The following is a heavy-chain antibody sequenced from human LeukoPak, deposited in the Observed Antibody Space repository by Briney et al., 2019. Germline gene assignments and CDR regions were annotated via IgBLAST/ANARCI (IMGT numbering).Heavy chain of an antibody. CDR2: IYHSGHT. CDR1: GHSISSGYY. Sequence: PSDTLSLTCAVSGHSISSGYYWGWLRPPPGKGPEWIGQIYHSGHTYYNPSLKSRVTKSVDTPKNQFPPMISSVTAAGTAVYYCARQGGSNSPYYYYYMDVWGKGTTVTVSS. J-gene: IGHJ6*03. D-gene: IGHD6-13*01. CDR3: ARQGGSNSPYYYYYMDV. V-gene: IGHV4-38-2*01.